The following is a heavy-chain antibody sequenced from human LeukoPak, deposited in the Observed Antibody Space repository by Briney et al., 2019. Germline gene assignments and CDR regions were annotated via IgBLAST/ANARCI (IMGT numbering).Heavy chain of an antibody. CDR1: GASINSGSNY. CDR2: IYSSGST. Sequence: PSETLSLTCRASGASINSGSNYWGWIRQPPGKTLEWIGSIYSSGSTYYNSSLKSRVIIMIDTPKNHFSLTLSSVTAADTAVYYCARSDGYGLVGIWGQGTMVTVSS. CDR3: ARSDGYGLVGI. J-gene: IGHJ3*02. D-gene: IGHD5-18*01. V-gene: IGHV4-39*07.